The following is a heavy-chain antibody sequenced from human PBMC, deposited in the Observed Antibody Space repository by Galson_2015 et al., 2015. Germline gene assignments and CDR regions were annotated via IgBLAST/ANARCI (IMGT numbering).Heavy chain of an antibody. J-gene: IGHJ3*02. CDR3: AKDRPLCFGELRAFDI. D-gene: IGHD3-10*01. CDR2: ISGSGGST. Sequence: SLRLSCAASGFTFSSYAMSWVRQAPGKGLEWVSAISGSGGSTYYADSVKGRFTIFRDNSKNTLYLQMNSLRAEDTAVYYCAKDRPLCFGELRAFDIWGQGTMVTVSS. V-gene: IGHV3-23*01. CDR1: GFTFSSYA.